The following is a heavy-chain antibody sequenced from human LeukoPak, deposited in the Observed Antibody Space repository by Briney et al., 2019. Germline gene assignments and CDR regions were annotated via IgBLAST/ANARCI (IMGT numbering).Heavy chain of an antibody. J-gene: IGHJ5*02. CDR1: GFTFSSYA. D-gene: IGHD3-10*01. V-gene: IGHV3-23*01. CDR2: ISGSGGST. Sequence: GSLRLSCAASGFTFSSYAMSWVRQAPGKGLEWVSAISGSGGSTYYADSVKGRFTISRDNSKNTLYLQMNSLRAEDTAVYYCAKDPITMVRGVIPGYNWFDPWGQGTLVTVSS. CDR3: AKDPITMVRGVIPGYNWFDP.